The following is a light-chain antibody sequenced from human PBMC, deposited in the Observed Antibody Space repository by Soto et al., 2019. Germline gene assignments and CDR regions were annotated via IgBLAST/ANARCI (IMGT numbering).Light chain of an antibody. CDR3: SSYTSSTTTV. J-gene: IGLJ1*01. V-gene: IGLV2-14*01. CDR2: EVS. CDR1: SSDVGSYNF. Sequence: QSVLTQPASVSGSPGQSITISCTGTSSDVGSYNFVSWYQQHPGKAPKLLISEVSNRPSGVSNRFSGSKSDNTASLTISRLQAEDEADYYCSSYTSSTTTVFGTGTKLTVL.